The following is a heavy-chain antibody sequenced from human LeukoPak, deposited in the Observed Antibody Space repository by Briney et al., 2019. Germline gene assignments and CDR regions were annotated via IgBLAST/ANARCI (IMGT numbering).Heavy chain of an antibody. D-gene: IGHD1-26*01. J-gene: IGHJ4*02. CDR3: ARTFWDRFDY. Sequence: SETLSPTCTVSGGSISSGSYYWSWIRQPAGKGLEWIGRIYTSGSTNYNPSLKSRVTISVDTSKNQFSLKLSSVTAADTAVYYCARTFWDRFDYWGQGTLVTVSS. CDR1: GGSISSGSYY. CDR2: IYTSGST. V-gene: IGHV4-61*02.